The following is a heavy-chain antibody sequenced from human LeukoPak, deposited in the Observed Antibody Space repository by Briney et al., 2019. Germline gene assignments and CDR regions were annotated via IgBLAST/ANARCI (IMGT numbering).Heavy chain of an antibody. CDR3: ARDPVIGATSKRVHGGLDY. Sequence: PGGSLRLSCAASGFPFSDYFMNWVRQTPERGLEWLAYISGSGYVIDYADSVKGRSIISRDNAKNSLYPQVHSLRAEDTAVYYCARDPVIGATSKRVHGGLDYWGQGTLVTVSS. D-gene: IGHD2-21*01. CDR1: GFPFSDYF. J-gene: IGHJ4*02. V-gene: IGHV3-11*01. CDR2: ISGSGYVI.